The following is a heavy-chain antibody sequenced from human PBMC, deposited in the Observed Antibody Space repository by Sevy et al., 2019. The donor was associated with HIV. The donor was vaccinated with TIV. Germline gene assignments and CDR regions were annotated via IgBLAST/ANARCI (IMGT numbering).Heavy chain of an antibody. CDR1: GYTLTELS. Sequence: ASVKVSCKVSGYTLTELSMHWVRQAPGKGLEWMGGSDPEDGETIYAQKFQGRVTMTEDTSTDTAYMELSSLRSEDTAVYYCATDSRREGYYDSRGGFDPWGQGTLVTVSS. D-gene: IGHD3-22*01. J-gene: IGHJ5*02. CDR3: ATDSRREGYYDSRGGFDP. V-gene: IGHV1-24*01. CDR2: SDPEDGET.